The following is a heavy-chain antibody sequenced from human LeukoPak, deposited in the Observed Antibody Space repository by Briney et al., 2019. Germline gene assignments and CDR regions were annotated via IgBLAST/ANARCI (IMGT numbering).Heavy chain of an antibody. V-gene: IGHV1-8*01. Sequence: ASLKDSCKASGYTSTRYIINTVRQAPGQGLEWMGWMNPNSGNTDYAQKFKGRVTKTRNTSISTAYMELSSLRSEDTAVYYCARGDSSQWLAFNYWGQGTLVTVSS. J-gene: IGHJ4*02. D-gene: IGHD6-19*01. CDR1: GYTSTRYI. CDR3: ARGDSSQWLAFNY. CDR2: MNPNSGNT.